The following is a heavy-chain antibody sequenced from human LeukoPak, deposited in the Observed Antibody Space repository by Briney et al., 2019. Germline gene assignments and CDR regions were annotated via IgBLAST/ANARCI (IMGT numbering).Heavy chain of an antibody. CDR2: IKQDGSEK. CDR3: ARIGRDYGDYFDY. V-gene: IGHV3-7*05. CDR1: GFTFSNAW. D-gene: IGHD4-17*01. Sequence: GGSLRLSCAASGFTFSNAWMSWVRQAPGKGPEWVANIKQDGSEKDYLDSVKGRFTISRDNARNSLYLQMNSLWAEDTAVYYCARIGRDYGDYFDYWGQGTLVTVSS. J-gene: IGHJ4*02.